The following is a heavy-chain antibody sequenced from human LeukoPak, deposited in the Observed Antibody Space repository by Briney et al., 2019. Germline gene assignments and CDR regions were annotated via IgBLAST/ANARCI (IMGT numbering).Heavy chain of an antibody. CDR1: GGSISSSSYY. V-gene: IGHV4-39*07. CDR3: ARGHSGSYYWFDP. D-gene: IGHD1-26*01. CDR2: IYYSGST. Sequence: TSETLSLTCTVSGGSISSSSYYWGWIRQPPGKGLEWIGSIYYSGSTYYNPSLKSRVTISVDTSKNQFSLKLSSVTAADTAVYYCARGHSGSYYWFDPWGQGTLVTVSS. J-gene: IGHJ5*02.